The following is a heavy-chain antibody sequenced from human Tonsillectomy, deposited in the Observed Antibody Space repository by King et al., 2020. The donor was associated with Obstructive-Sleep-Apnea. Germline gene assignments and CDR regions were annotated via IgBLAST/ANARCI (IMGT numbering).Heavy chain of an antibody. CDR2: FIPILGVA. D-gene: IGHD2-2*01. J-gene: IGHJ4*02. CDR1: GGTLSDYA. V-gene: IGHV1-69*04. Sequence: VQLVQSGAEVKKPGSSVMVSCEASGGTLSDYAISWVRQAPGQGLEWMGRFIPILGVATYAQMFRGRVRITADQVSNTAYMELSSLTSEDTAVYYCARGSRYCSSIRCYPEIDFWGQGTLVTVSS. CDR3: ARGSRYCSSIRCYPEIDF.